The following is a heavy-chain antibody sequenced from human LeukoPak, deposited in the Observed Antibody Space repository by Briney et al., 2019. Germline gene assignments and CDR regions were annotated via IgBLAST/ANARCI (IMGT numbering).Heavy chain of an antibody. J-gene: IGHJ4*02. V-gene: IGHV5-51*01. CDR2: IYAGDSDT. Sequence: GESLKISCKGSGYGFTSYWIGWVRQMPGKGLEWMGIIYAGDSDTRYSPSFQGQVTFSVDTSISTAYLQWNSLKASDTAMYYCARRGAGGGWSYWGQGTLVTVSS. CDR3: ARRGAGGGWSY. CDR1: GYGFTSYW. D-gene: IGHD6-19*01.